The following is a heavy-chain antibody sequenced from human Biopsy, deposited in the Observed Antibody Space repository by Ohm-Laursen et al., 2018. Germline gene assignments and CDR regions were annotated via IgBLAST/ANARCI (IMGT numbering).Heavy chain of an antibody. D-gene: IGHD2/OR15-2a*01. Sequence: SLRLSCTATGFTFSSHAMSWVRQAPGKGLECVSLINGSGGSTYYADPVKGRFTISRDNSKNTLYLQMNSLRAEDTAVYYWTRDTTYYAGTPYYDALDVWGKGTTVTASS. J-gene: IGHJ3*01. CDR1: GFTFSSHA. CDR3: TRDTTYYAGTPYYDALDV. V-gene: IGHV3-23*01. CDR2: INGSGGST.